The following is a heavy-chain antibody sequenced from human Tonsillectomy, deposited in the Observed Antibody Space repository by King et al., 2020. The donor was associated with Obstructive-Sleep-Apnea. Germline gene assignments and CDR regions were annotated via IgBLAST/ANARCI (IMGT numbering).Heavy chain of an antibody. CDR3: TRRRVYDGRHHYYPHDAFDL. J-gene: IGHJ3*01. Sequence: QLVQSGAEVKKPGASVKVSCKASGYTFTNYDINWVRQASGQGLEWMGWMNCDTVNTGYAQAFQGRVTMTRDTSISTAYLELSTLTSEDTAVFFFTRRRVYDGRHHYYPHDAFDLWGQGTMVSVSS. D-gene: IGHD3-22*01. V-gene: IGHV1-8*01. CDR1: GYTFTNYD. CDR2: MNCDTVNT.